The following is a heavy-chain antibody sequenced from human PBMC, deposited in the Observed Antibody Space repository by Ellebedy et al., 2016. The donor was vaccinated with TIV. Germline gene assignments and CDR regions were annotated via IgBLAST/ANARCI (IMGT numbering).Heavy chain of an antibody. J-gene: IGHJ4*02. Sequence: PGGSLRLSCAASGFTVSNNYMRWFRQAPGKGLDGVLLIYSGGNTHYADSVKGRFTISRDSSDNSVYLQMNSLRVEDTAVYYCATGYAQNGQWGQGTLVTVSS. CDR1: GFTVSNNY. CDR2: IYSGGNT. V-gene: IGHV3-66*01. CDR3: ATGYAQNGQ. D-gene: IGHD2-8*01.